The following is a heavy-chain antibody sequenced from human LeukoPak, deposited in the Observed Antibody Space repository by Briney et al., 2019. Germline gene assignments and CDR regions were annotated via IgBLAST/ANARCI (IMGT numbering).Heavy chain of an antibody. CDR2: INWNSGSI. CDR1: GFTFDDYD. D-gene: IGHD1-26*01. J-gene: IGHJ6*02. Sequence: GGSLRLSCAASGFTFDDYDMHWVRQAPGKGLEWVSGINWNSGSIGYGDSVKGRFTISRDNAKNSLYLQMNSLRAEDTALYYCAKDKVGAPGYYYGMDVWGQGTTVTVSS. CDR3: AKDKVGAPGYYYGMDV. V-gene: IGHV3-9*01.